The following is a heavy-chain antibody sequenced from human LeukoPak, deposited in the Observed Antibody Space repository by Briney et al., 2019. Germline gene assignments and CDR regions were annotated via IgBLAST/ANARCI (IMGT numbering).Heavy chain of an antibody. CDR2: IYTSGSN. CDR3: ARFPGYSYGPHFDY. CDR1: GGSISSGSYY. J-gene: IGHJ4*02. Sequence: PSETLSLTCTVSGGSISSGSYYWSWIRQPAGKGLEWIGRIYTSGSNHYTHSLKSRVTISVDTSKNQFSLKLSSVTAADTAVYYCARFPGYSYGPHFDYWGQGTLVTVSS. D-gene: IGHD5-18*01. V-gene: IGHV4-61*02.